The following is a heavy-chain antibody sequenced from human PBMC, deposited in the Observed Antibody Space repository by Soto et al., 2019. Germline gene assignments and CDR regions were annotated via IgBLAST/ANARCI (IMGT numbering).Heavy chain of an antibody. CDR3: VKVSSGYSYGARLDY. V-gene: IGHV3-64D*08. Sequence: GGSLRLSCSASGFTFSSYAMHWVRQAPGKGLEYVSAISSNGGSTYYADSVKGRFTISRDNSKNTLYLQMSSLRAEDTAVYYCVKVSSGYSYGARLDYWGQGTLVTVSS. CDR1: GFTFSSYA. CDR2: ISSNGGST. D-gene: IGHD5-18*01. J-gene: IGHJ4*02.